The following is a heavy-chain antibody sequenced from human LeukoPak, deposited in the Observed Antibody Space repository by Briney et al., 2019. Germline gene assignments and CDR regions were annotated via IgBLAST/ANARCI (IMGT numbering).Heavy chain of an antibody. J-gene: IGHJ4*02. D-gene: IGHD6-19*01. CDR2: ISGSGGST. CDR1: GFTFSSYA. V-gene: IGHV3-23*01. Sequence: GGSLRLSCAASGFTFSSYAMSWARQAPGKGLEWVSAISGSGGSTYYADSVKGRLTISRDNSKNTLYLQMNSLRAEDTAVYYCAKDVGSSGWTRSGFDYWGQGTLVTVSS. CDR3: AKDVGSSGWTRSGFDY.